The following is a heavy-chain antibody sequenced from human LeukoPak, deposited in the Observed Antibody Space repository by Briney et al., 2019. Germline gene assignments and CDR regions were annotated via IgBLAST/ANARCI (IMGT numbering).Heavy chain of an antibody. CDR3: ARGDYALAPADGYFDL. J-gene: IGHJ2*01. CDR2: IITVFGAP. V-gene: IGHV1-69*05. D-gene: IGHD3-16*01. CDR1: GGTFGTYA. Sequence: ASVKVSCKASGGTFGTYAVYWVRQAPGQGLEWMGGIITVFGAPKYAQKFQDRVTITTDESTGTAYMDLNSLTSDDTAVYFCARGDYALAPADGYFDLWGRGTLVTVSS.